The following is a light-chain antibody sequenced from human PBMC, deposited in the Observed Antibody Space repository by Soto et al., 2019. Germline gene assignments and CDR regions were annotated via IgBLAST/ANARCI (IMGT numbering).Light chain of an antibody. CDR3: QQRHMWPIT. V-gene: IGKV3-11*01. Sequence: EVLLTHSPVTLSLSRGERAPLSCRASQSFRGLLAWYQQKPGQAPRLLIYDAYNRATGIPPRFSGSGSGTDFTLTISSLEPEDSAVYYCQQRHMWPITFGQGTRLE. CDR2: DAY. J-gene: IGKJ5*01. CDR1: QSFRGL.